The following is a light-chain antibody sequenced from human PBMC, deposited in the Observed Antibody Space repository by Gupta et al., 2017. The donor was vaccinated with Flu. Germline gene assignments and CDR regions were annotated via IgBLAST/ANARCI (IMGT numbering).Light chain of an antibody. CDR1: ALPRKY. J-gene: IGLJ3*02. CDR3: YSADSSGSPR. Sequence: PGKTARITCAGDALPRKYAYWYQKKSGRPPVLVIDEDSKRPSGTPERFSGSSSGTMATLTVSGAKVDDEADYYGYSADSSGSPRFGGGTKRTVL. V-gene: IGLV3-10*01. CDR2: EDS.